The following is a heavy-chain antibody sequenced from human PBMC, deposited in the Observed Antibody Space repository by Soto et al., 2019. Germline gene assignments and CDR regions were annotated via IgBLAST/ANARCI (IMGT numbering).Heavy chain of an antibody. CDR3: AKIAVDSGYYYRVDY. CDR2: ISGSGGST. Sequence: GGSLRLSCAASGFTFSSYAMSWVRQAPGKGLEWVSAISGSGGSTYYADSGKGRFTISRDNSKNTLYLQMNSLRAEDTAVYYCAKIAVDSGYYYRVDYWGQGTLVTVSS. J-gene: IGHJ4*02. V-gene: IGHV3-23*01. CDR1: GFTFSSYA. D-gene: IGHD3-22*01.